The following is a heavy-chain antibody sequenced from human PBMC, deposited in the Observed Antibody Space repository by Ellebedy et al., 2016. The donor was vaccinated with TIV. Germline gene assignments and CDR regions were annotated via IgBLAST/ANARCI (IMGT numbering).Heavy chain of an antibody. CDR1: GFTFSSYS. V-gene: IGHV3-48*02. CDR3: ARDENYGAEVIDY. CDR2: ISSSGSPI. D-gene: IGHD4-17*01. J-gene: IGHJ4*02. Sequence: GESLKISCAVSGFTFSSYSMNWVRQAPGKGLEWISYISSSGSPIHYADSVKGRFSISRDNARNSLYLQMNSLRDEDTAFYYCARDENYGAEVIDYWGQGTLVTVSS.